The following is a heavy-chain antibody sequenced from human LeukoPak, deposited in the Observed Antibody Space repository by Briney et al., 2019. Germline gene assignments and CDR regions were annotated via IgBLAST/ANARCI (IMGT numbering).Heavy chain of an antibody. J-gene: IGHJ4*02. CDR3: ARGGRRDGYNY. D-gene: IGHD5-24*01. CDR1: GFTFSSYS. Sequence: GGSLRLSCAASGFTFSSYSMNWVRQAPGKGLEWVSSISSSSSYIYYADSVKGRFTISRDNAKNSLYLQMNSLRAEDTAVYCCARGGRRDGYNYWGQGTLVTVSP. V-gene: IGHV3-21*01. CDR2: ISSSSSYI.